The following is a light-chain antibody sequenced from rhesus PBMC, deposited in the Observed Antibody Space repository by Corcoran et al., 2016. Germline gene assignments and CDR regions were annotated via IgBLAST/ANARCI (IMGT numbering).Light chain of an antibody. CDR2: SAY. V-gene: IGKV3-40*03. Sequence: EIVMTQSPATLSLSPGETATLSCRASESVGSYLSWYQQNPGQAPKLLGHSAYFRATGIPDRFSGGGSGTEFTTTISSLEPEDVGVYHCQQYNDLLQTFGQGTKVEIK. J-gene: IGKJ1*01. CDR1: ESVGSY. CDR3: QQYNDLLQT.